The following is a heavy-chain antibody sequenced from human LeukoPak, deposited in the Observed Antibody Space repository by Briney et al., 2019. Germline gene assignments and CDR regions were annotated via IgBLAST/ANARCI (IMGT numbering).Heavy chain of an antibody. CDR2: ISSSSSYI. CDR3: ARDHSGYESGY. CDR1: GFTFSSYS. Sequence: GGSLRLSCAASGFTFSSYSMNWVRQAPGKGLEWVSSISSSSSYIYYADSVKGRFTISRDTAKNPLYLQMNSLRAEDTAVYYCARDHSGYESGYWGQGTLVTVSS. D-gene: IGHD5-12*01. V-gene: IGHV3-21*01. J-gene: IGHJ4*02.